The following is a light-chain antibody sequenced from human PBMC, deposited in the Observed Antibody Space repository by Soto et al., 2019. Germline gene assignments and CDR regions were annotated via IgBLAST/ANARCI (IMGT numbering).Light chain of an antibody. CDR1: SSEFGSYSV. CDR3: HSYARGTLV. CDR2: EGA. V-gene: IGLV2-23*01. Sequence: QSALTQPASVSGSPGQSITISCTGTSSEFGSYSVVSWYQQHPGRAPKLLIYEGAKRPSGVSNRFSGSESANTASLTISGLQTEDEADYYCHSYARGTLVFGGGTKLTVL. J-gene: IGLJ3*02.